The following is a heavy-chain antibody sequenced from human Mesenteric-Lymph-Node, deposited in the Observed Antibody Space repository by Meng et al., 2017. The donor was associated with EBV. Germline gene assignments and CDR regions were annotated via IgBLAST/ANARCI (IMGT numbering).Heavy chain of an antibody. Sequence: QVQLQESGPGVVKPSQTLSLTCAVSGDSISSGVYYWSWIRQPPGKGLEWIGYIYYSGNTYYNSSLKSRLTISVDTSKNQFSLKLTSVTAADTAVYYCARGVVARNYFDFWGQGSLVTVSS. CDR2: IYYSGNT. D-gene: IGHD2-15*01. CDR1: GDSISSGVYY. CDR3: ARGVVARNYFDF. J-gene: IGHJ4*02. V-gene: IGHV4-30-4*01.